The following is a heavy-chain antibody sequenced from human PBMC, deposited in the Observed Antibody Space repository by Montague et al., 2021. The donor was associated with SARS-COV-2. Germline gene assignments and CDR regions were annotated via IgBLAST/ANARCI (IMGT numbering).Heavy chain of an antibody. CDR2: IYDSGST. D-gene: IGHD5-12*01. J-gene: IGHJ3*02. CDR3: ARRGRKLLPVATTIGSFDI. Sequence: SETLSLTCTVSGGSISSSNYDWDWIRQPPGKGLEWIGSIYDSGSTYYNPSLKSRVTISVDTSKNHFSLKLSSVTAADTAVYYCARRGRKLLPVATTIGSFDIWGQGTMVTVSS. V-gene: IGHV4-39*02. CDR1: GGSISSSNYD.